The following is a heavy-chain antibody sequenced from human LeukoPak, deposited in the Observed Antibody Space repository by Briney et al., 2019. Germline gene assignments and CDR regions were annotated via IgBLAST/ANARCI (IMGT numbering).Heavy chain of an antibody. D-gene: IGHD1-1*01. Sequence: ASVTVSCTTSGYTFSNYGISWVRQAPGQGLEWMGWITAYNGNRLYAQRFQGRITLTTDTSTSTSYTELRSLEYDDTAIYYCARDNDKVVDHWGQGTLVTVSS. J-gene: IGHJ4*01. CDR2: ITAYNGNR. CDR3: ARDNDKVVDH. CDR1: GYTFSNYG. V-gene: IGHV1-18*01.